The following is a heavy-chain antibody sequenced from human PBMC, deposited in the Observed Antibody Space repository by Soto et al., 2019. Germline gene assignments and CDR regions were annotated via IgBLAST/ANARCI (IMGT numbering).Heavy chain of an antibody. Sequence: PGGSLRLSCASSGFTFSSYSMNLVRQAPGKGLEWVSYISSSSSTIYYADSVKGRFTISRDNAKNSLYLQMNSLRAEDTAVYYCARDSGYSYGPLDYWGQGTLVTV. CDR2: ISSSSSTI. CDR3: ARDSGYSYGPLDY. D-gene: IGHD5-18*01. V-gene: IGHV3-48*01. CDR1: GFTFSSYS. J-gene: IGHJ4*02.